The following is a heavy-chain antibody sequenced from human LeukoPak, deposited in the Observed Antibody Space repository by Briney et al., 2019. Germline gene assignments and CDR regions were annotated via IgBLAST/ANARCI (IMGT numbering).Heavy chain of an antibody. D-gene: IGHD6-6*01. Sequence: GASVKVSCKASGYTFTVYYMHWVRQAPGQGLEWMGWINPNSGGTNYAQKFQGRVTITADKSTSTAYMELSSLRSEDTAVYYCASLEREQLFRSWGQGTMVTVSS. CDR1: GYTFTVYY. V-gene: IGHV1-2*02. CDR2: INPNSGGT. J-gene: IGHJ3*01. CDR3: ASLEREQLFRS.